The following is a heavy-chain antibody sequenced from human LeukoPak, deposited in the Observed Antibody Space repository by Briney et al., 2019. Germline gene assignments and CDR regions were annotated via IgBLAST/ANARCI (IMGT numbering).Heavy chain of an antibody. Sequence: PSETLSLTCTVSGGSINSSNHYWGWIRQPRGKGLEWIGSIYYSGSTYYNPSLKSRVIVSVDTSRNQFSLKLNTVTAADTAVYYCARAGYSSSINWFDPWGQGTLVTVSS. V-gene: IGHV4-39*01. CDR2: IYYSGST. CDR1: GGSINSSNHY. D-gene: IGHD6-13*01. CDR3: ARAGYSSSINWFDP. J-gene: IGHJ5*02.